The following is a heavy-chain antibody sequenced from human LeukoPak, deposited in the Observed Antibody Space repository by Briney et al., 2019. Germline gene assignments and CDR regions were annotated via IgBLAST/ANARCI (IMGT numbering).Heavy chain of an antibody. CDR2: INAGNGNT. V-gene: IGHV1-3*01. D-gene: IGHD4-17*01. J-gene: IGHJ6*02. Sequence: GASVKVSCKASGYTFTSYAMHWVRQAPGQRLEWMGWINAGNGNTKYSQKFQGRVTMTRNTSISTAYMELSSLRSEDTAVYYCARGVGGDYQYYYGMDVWGQGTTVTVSS. CDR1: GYTFTSYA. CDR3: ARGVGGDYQYYYGMDV.